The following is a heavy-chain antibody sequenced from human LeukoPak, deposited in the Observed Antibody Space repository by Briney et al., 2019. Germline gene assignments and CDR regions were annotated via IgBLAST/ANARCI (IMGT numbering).Heavy chain of an antibody. CDR3: ARDGVSYYDSSGYYYYFDY. D-gene: IGHD3-22*01. CDR2: ISSSGSTI. V-gene: IGHV3-48*03. Sequence: GGSLRLSCAASGFTFSSYEMNWVRQAPGKGLEWVSYISSSGSTIYCADSVKGRFTISRDNAKNSLYLQMNSLRAEDTAVYYCARDGVSYYDSSGYYYYFDYWGQGTLVTVSS. J-gene: IGHJ4*02. CDR1: GFTFSSYE.